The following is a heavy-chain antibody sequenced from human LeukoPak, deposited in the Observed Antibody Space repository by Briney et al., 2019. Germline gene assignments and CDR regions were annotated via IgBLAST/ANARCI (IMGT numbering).Heavy chain of an antibody. Sequence: ASVKVSCKASGYTFTSYGISWVRQAPGQGLEWTGWISANNGDTNYVQKFRGRVTMTTDTSTSTAYMELRSLISDDTAVYYCARDVPGTTPFDFWGQGTLVTVSS. V-gene: IGHV1-18*01. CDR3: ARDVPGTTPFDF. CDR1: GYTFTSYG. J-gene: IGHJ4*02. D-gene: IGHD1-7*01. CDR2: ISANNGDT.